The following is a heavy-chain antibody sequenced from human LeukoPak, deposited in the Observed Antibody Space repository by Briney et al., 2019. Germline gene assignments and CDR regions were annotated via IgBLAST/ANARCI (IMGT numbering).Heavy chain of an antibody. J-gene: IGHJ4*02. V-gene: IGHV1-2*02. Sequence: ASVKVSCKASGYTFTDYFMFWVRQAPGQGLEWMGWIKPNSGDTNYAQKFQDRVTMTRDTSISTAYMELSRLKSDDTAVYYCARGHNIAPSFDYWGQGTQVTDSS. CDR2: IKPNSGDT. CDR1: GYTFTDYF. D-gene: IGHD1-14*01. CDR3: ARGHNIAPSFDY.